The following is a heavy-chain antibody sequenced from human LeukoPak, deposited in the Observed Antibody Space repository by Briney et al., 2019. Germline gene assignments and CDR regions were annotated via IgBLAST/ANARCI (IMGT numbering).Heavy chain of an antibody. CDR2: IYPGDSDT. J-gene: IGHJ4*02. Sequence: GESLKISCKGSGYSFISYWIGWVRQMPGKGLEGVGIIYPGDSDTRYSPSFLSQVTISADKSISTPYLQWSSLKASDTAMYYCARPRDGHNYGFHYWGQGTLVTVSA. D-gene: IGHD5-24*01. CDR3: ARPRDGHNYGFHY. V-gene: IGHV5-51*01. CDR1: GYSFISYW.